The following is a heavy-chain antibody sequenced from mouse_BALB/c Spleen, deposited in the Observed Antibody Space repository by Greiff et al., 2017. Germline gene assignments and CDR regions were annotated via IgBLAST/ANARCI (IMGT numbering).Heavy chain of an antibody. Sequence: VQLQQSGTVLARPGASVKMSCKASGYSFTSYWMHWVKQRPGQGLEWIGAIYPGNSDTSYNQKFKGKAKLTAVTSASTAYMELSSLTNEDSAVYYCSYGNLAWFAYWGQGTLVTVSA. CDR2: IYPGNSDT. V-gene: IGHV1-5*01. D-gene: IGHD2-1*01. CDR1: GYSFTSYW. J-gene: IGHJ3*01. CDR3: SYGNLAWFAY.